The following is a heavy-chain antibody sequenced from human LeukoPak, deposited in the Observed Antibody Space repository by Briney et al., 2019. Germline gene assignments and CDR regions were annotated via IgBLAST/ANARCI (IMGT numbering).Heavy chain of an antibody. CDR3: ARGPSGYHNT. CDR1: GFTFTSYS. Sequence: GGSLRLSCAASGFTFTSYSMSWVRQAPGKGLEWVSVISANGGDTFYADSVKGRFTISRDNSKNTLYLQMNSLRAEDTAVYYCARGPSGYHNTGGQGTLVTVSS. CDR2: ISANGGDT. V-gene: IGHV3-23*01. J-gene: IGHJ4*02. D-gene: IGHD5-12*01.